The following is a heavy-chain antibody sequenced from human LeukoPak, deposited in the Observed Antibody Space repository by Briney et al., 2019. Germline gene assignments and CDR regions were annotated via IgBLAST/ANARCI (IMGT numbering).Heavy chain of an antibody. CDR3: ARASRSSGLDY. J-gene: IGHJ4*02. V-gene: IGHV4-59*01. Sequence: SETLSLTCTVSGGSISSYYWNWIRQPAGEGLEWIGCIYYIGNTNYNPSLKSRVTISVDTSKNQFSLRLSSVTAADTAVYYCARASRSSGLDYWGQGTLVTVSS. CDR2: IYYIGNT. CDR1: GGSISSYY.